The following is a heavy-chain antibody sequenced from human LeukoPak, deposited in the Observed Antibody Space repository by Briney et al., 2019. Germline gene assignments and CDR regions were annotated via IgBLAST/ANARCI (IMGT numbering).Heavy chain of an antibody. Sequence: GGSLRLSCAASGFTFSSYSMNWVRQAPGKGLEWVSSISSSSSYICYADSVKGRFTISRDNAKNSLYLQMNSLRAEDTAVYYCARDPGSGGKHWGQGTLVTVSS. CDR2: ISSSSSYI. CDR3: ARDPGSGGKH. CDR1: GFTFSSYS. J-gene: IGHJ1*01. V-gene: IGHV3-21*01. D-gene: IGHD2-15*01.